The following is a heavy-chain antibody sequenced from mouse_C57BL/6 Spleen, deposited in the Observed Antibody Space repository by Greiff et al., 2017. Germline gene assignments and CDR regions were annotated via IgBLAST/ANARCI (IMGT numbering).Heavy chain of an antibody. CDR3: ARHRTAQATYYAMDY. CDR2: ISGGGGKT. V-gene: IGHV5-9*01. J-gene: IGHJ4*01. D-gene: IGHD3-2*02. Sequence: EVQLVESGGGLVKPGGSLKLSCAASGFTFSSYTMSWVRQTPEKRLEWVATISGGGGKTYYPDSVKGRFTIARANATNTLYLQMSSLRSEDTALYYCARHRTAQATYYAMDYWGQGTSVTVSS. CDR1: GFTFSSYT.